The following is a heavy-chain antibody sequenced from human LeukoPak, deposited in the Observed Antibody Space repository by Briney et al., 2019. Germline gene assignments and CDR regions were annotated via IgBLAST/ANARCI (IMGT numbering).Heavy chain of an antibody. Sequence: SETLSLTCTVSGGSISSSSYYWGWIRQPPGKGLEWIGSIYYSGSTYYNPSLKSRVTISVDTSKNQFSLKLSSVTAADTAVYYCARHTILTGGGAYWGQGTLVTVSS. D-gene: IGHD3-9*01. CDR3: ARHTILTGGGAY. J-gene: IGHJ4*02. CDR1: GGSISSSSYY. V-gene: IGHV4-39*01. CDR2: IYYSGST.